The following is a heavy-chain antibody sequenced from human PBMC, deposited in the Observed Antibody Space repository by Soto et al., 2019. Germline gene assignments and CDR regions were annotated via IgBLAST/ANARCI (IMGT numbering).Heavy chain of an antibody. V-gene: IGHV3-21*01. Sequence: EVQLVESGGGLVKPGGSLRLSCTAPGLSFSSDSMNWVRQAPGKGLEWVSSISGSSSYIYYADSVKGRFTIARDNAKNSVYLQMNSLRAEDTAVYYCARGLGYCNVGTCSGAFDMWGQGTMVTVSS. CDR1: GLSFSSDS. CDR3: ARGLGYCNVGTCSGAFDM. CDR2: ISGSSSYI. D-gene: IGHD2-15*01. J-gene: IGHJ3*02.